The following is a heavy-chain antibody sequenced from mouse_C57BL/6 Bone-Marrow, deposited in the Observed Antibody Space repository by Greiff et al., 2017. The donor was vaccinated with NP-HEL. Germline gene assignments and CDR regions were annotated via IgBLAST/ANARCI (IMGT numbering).Heavy chain of an antibody. CDR3: AKYYYGSSYWYFDV. CDR1: GFTFSDYG. Sequence: VKLMESGGGLVKPGGSLKLSCAASGFTFSDYGMHWVRQAPEKGLEWVAYISSGSSTIYYADTVKGRFTISRDNAKNTLFLQMTSLRSEDTAMYYCAKYYYGSSYWYFDVWGTGTTVTVSS. V-gene: IGHV5-17*01. D-gene: IGHD1-1*01. J-gene: IGHJ1*03. CDR2: ISSGSSTI.